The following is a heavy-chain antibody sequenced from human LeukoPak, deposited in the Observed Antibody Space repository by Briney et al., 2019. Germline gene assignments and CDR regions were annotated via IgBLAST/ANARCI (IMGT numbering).Heavy chain of an antibody. CDR3: ARRGRTTANFDY. Sequence: PSETLSLTCSVSGGSIGSNFWTWIRQPAGKGLEWIGYIYYSGSTNYNPSLKSRVTISVDTSKNQFSLKLSSVTAADTAVYYCARRGRTTANFDYWRQGTLVTVSS. D-gene: IGHD4-11*01. J-gene: IGHJ4*02. CDR1: GGSIGSNF. CDR2: IYYSGST. V-gene: IGHV4-59*08.